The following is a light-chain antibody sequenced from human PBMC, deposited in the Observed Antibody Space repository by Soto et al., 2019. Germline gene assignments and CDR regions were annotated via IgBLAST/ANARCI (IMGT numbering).Light chain of an antibody. V-gene: IGLV2-23*01. Sequence: QSALTQPASVSGSPGQSITISCTGTSSDVGSYNLVSWYQQHPGKAPKLMIYEGNKRPSGVSNRFSVSKPANTTSLTISVLQTEDEADYYCCSYAGTITFVFGTGTELTVL. J-gene: IGLJ1*01. CDR3: CSYAGTITFV. CDR1: SSDVGSYNL. CDR2: EGN.